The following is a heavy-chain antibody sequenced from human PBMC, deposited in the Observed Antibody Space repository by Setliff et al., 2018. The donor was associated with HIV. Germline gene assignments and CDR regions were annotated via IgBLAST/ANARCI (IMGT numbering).Heavy chain of an antibody. CDR1: GYSISSGYC. V-gene: IGHV4-38-2*02. J-gene: IGHJ5*02. CDR2: IYHSGST. Sequence: SETLSLTCAVSGYSISSGYCWGWIRQPPGKGLEWIGSIYHSGSTYYNPSLKSRVTISLDTSKNQFSLKLSSVTAADTAVYYCARDIQAAGTGWFDPWGQGTLVTVSS. D-gene: IGHD6-13*01. CDR3: ARDIQAAGTGWFDP.